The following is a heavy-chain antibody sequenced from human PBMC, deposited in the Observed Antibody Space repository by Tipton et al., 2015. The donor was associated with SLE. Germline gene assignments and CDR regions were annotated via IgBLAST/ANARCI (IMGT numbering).Heavy chain of an antibody. D-gene: IGHD6-19*01. J-gene: IGHJ4*02. CDR1: GFSFDDYA. CDR2: ISWNSGRV. V-gene: IGHV3-9*01. CDR3: AREVAGTAHY. Sequence: RSLRLSCAASGFSFDDYAMHWVRQAPGKGLEWVSGISWNSGRVGYADSVKGRFTISRDNAKNSLYLQMNSLRAEDTAVYYCAREVAGTAHYWGQGTLVTVSS.